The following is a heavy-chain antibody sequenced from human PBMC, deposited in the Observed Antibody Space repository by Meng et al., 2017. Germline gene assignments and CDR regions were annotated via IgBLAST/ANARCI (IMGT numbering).Heavy chain of an antibody. CDR1: GGYISRSRW. Sequence: LKEPGPGLANTSAALSLTCAVAGGYISRSRWWSGNRQPRGKGLEWSGEAYHSGSTNYNPSLKSRVTISVDKSKNQFALKLGSVTAADTAVYYCARDGRSWDWGQGTLVTVSS. CDR2: AYHSGST. D-gene: IGHD7-27*01. CDR3: ARDGRSWD. J-gene: IGHJ4*02. V-gene: IGHV4-4*02.